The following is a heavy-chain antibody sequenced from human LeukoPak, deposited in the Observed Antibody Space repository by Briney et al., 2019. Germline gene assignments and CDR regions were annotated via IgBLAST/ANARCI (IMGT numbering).Heavy chain of an antibody. D-gene: IGHD3-10*01. Sequence: GGSLRLSCAASGFTFSSYWMSWVRQAPGKGLEWVANIKQDGSEKYYVDSVKGRFTISRDNAKNSLYLQMNSLRAEDTAVYYCARAHRWFGELGTDFDYWGQGILVTVSS. CDR2: IKQDGSEK. CDR3: ARAHRWFGELGTDFDY. CDR1: GFTFSSYW. V-gene: IGHV3-7*01. J-gene: IGHJ4*02.